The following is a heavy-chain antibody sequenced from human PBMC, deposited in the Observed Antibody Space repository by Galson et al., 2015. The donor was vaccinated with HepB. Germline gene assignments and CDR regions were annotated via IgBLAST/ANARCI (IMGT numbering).Heavy chain of an antibody. Sequence: SLRLSCAASDFTFNAYSMHWVRQAPGEGLEWVAVISDDGNNQYYVDSVKGRFTISRDNSRYMLYLQMNSLRAEDTAVYYCARARRYMGREYFYGMNVWGQGTTVTVSS. CDR3: ARARRYMGREYFYGMNV. D-gene: IGHD3-10*01. J-gene: IGHJ6*02. CDR2: ISDDGNNQ. CDR1: DFTFNAYS. V-gene: IGHV3-30-3*01.